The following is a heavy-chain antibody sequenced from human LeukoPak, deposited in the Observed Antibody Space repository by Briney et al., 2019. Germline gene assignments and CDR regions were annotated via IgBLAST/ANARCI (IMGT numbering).Heavy chain of an antibody. J-gene: IGHJ5*02. V-gene: IGHV4-30-4*08. CDR3: ARGPRGAAAGNGNWFDP. CDR2: IYYSGST. CDR1: GGSISSGDYY. D-gene: IGHD6-13*01. Sequence: SQTLSLTCTVSGGSISSGDYYWSWIRQPPGKGLEWIGYIYYSGSTYYNPSLKSRVTISVDKSTNQFSLKLSSVTAADTAVYYCARGPRGAAAGNGNWFDPWGQGTLATVSS.